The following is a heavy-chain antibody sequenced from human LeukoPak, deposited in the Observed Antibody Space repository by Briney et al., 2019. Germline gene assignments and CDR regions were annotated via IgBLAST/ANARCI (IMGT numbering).Heavy chain of an antibody. D-gene: IGHD5-24*01. CDR1: GYTFTSYTFTSYD. J-gene: IGHJ3*02. CDR3: ARAQEMATIRLLGNGAFDI. Sequence: ASVKVSCKASGYTFTSYTFTSYDINWVRQATGQGLEWMGWMNPNSGNTGYAQKFQGRVTITADKSTSTAYMELSSLRSEDTAVYYCARAQEMATIRLLGNGAFDIWGQGTMVTVSS. V-gene: IGHV1-8*01. CDR2: MNPNSGNT.